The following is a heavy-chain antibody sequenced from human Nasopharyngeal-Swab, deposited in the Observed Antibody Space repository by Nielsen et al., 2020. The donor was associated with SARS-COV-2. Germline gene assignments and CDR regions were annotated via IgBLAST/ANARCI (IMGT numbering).Heavy chain of an antibody. J-gene: IGHJ4*02. CDR1: RFTLTTSV. CDR2: ISFDDISS. CDR3: AKDHSSSWGGDY. Sequence: GGSLRLSCAVSRFTLTTSVLHWVRQAPGKGLEWVAGISFDDISSYYADSVKGRFTISRDISKNTVYLQMNSLSVEDTAVYYCAKDHSSSWGGDYWGQGTLVAVSS. V-gene: IGHV3-30-3*01. D-gene: IGHD6-13*01.